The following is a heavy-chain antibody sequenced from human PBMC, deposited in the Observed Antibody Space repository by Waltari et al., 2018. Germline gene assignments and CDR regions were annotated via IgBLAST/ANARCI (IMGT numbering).Heavy chain of an antibody. V-gene: IGHV4-4*07. J-gene: IGHJ6*03. CDR3: ARGRGKVQLERGYYYYYMDV. D-gene: IGHD1-1*01. Sequence: QVQLQESGPGLVKPSETLSLTCTVSGGSISSYYWSWIRQPAGKGLEWIGRIYTSGSTNYNPSLKSRVTMSVDTSKNQFSLKLSSVTATDTAVYYCARGRGKVQLERGYYYYYMDVWGKGTTVTISS. CDR2: IYTSGST. CDR1: GGSISSYY.